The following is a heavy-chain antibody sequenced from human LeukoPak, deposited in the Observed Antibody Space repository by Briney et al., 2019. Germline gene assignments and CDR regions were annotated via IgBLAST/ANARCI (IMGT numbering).Heavy chain of an antibody. V-gene: IGHV4-39*01. CDR3: ARRADYGNDPYFDY. Sequence: SETLSLACTVSGGSISSSSYYWGWIRQPPGKGLEWIGSIYYSESTYYNPSLKSRVTISVDTSKNQFSLKLSSVTAADTAVYYCARRADYGNDPYFDYWGQGTLVTVSS. D-gene: IGHD4-11*01. J-gene: IGHJ4*02. CDR2: IYYSEST. CDR1: GGSISSSSYY.